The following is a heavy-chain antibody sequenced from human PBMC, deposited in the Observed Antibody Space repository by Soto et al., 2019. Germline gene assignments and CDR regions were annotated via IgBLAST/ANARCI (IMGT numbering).Heavy chain of an antibody. D-gene: IGHD3-16*01. Sequence: QVQLVESGGGVVQPGTSLRVSCVGSGFTFRSYVIHWVRQAPGKGLEWVALTSYDGSDKYYGDSVRGRFTISRDNSRNTVELQMDRLRLEDTALYSCARWGTTGGLDVWDQGTLVSVS. J-gene: IGHJ1*01. CDR3: ARWGTTGGLDV. V-gene: IGHV3-30*19. CDR1: GFTFRSYV. CDR2: TSYDGSDK.